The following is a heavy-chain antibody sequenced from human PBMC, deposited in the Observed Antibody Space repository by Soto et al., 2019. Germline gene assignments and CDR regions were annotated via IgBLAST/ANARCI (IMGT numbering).Heavy chain of an antibody. D-gene: IGHD3-3*01. CDR1: GGSISSSSYY. CDR3: ARRGVFTIFGVVISDYYYYYGMDV. Sequence: SETLSLTCTVSGGSISSSSYYWGWIRQPPGKGLEWIGSIYYSGSTYYNPSLKSRVTISVDTSKNQFSLKLSSVTAADTAVYYCARRGVFTIFGVVISDYYYYYGMDVWGQGTTVTVSS. J-gene: IGHJ6*02. CDR2: IYYSGST. V-gene: IGHV4-39*01.